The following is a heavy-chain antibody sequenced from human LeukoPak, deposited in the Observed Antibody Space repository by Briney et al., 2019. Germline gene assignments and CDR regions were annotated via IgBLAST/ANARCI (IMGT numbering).Heavy chain of an antibody. CDR1: GGSISSHY. D-gene: IGHD1-1*01. J-gene: IGHJ4*02. CDR3: ARLNDLASFDY. CDR2: IYYSGST. Sequence: PSETLSLTCTVSGGSISSHYWSWIRQPPGKGLEWIGYIYYSGSTNYNPSLKGRVTISVDTSKNQFSLKLSSVTAADTAVYYCARLNDLASFDYWGQGTLVTVSS. V-gene: IGHV4-59*08.